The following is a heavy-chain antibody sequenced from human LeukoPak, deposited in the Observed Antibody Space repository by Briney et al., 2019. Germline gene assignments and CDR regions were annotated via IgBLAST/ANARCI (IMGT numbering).Heavy chain of an antibody. Sequence: SETLSLTCTVSGGSISSSSYYWGWIRQPPGKGLEWIGSIYYSGSTYYNPSLKSRVTISVDTSKNQFSLKLSSVTAADTAVYYCARGYCSSTSCYSVGWFDPWGQGTLVTVSS. J-gene: IGHJ5*02. CDR2: IYYSGST. CDR3: ARGYCSSTSCYSVGWFDP. CDR1: GGSISSSSYY. V-gene: IGHV4-39*07. D-gene: IGHD2-2*01.